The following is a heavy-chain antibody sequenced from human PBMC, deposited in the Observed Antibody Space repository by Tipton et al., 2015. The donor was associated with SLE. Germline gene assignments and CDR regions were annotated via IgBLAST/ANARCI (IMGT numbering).Heavy chain of an antibody. V-gene: IGHV4-39*01. CDR1: GGSISSSSYY. Sequence: GLVKPSETLCLTCTVSGGSISSSSYYWGWIRQPPGKGLEWIGRIYISGGTNYTPSLKSRVTMSVDTSKNQFSLKLSSVTAADMAVYYCASEGVHYDFWSGATGAFDIWGQGTMVTVSS. D-gene: IGHD3-3*01. CDR3: ASEGVHYDFWSGATGAFDI. CDR2: IYISGGT. J-gene: IGHJ3*02.